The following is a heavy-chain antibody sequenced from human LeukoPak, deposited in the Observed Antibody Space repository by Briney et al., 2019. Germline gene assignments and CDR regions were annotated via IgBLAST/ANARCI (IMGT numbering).Heavy chain of an antibody. J-gene: IGHJ4*02. CDR3: TGGQQLTQDY. D-gene: IGHD6-13*01. Sequence: GGSLRLSCPASAFTFGEYAMGCVRSAPGEGLEWVGFIRSKAYGGTTEYAASVKGRFTISRDDSKSIAYLQMNSLKTEDTAVYYCTGGQQLTQDYWGQGTLVTVSS. CDR1: AFTFGEYA. CDR2: IRSKAYGGTT. V-gene: IGHV3-49*04.